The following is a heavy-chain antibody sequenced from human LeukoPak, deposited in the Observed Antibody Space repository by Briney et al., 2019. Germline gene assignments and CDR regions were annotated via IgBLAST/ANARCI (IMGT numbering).Heavy chain of an antibody. CDR1: GFTFSSYW. CDR2: ISSSGSTI. Sequence: GGSLRLSCAASGFTFSSYWMSWIRQAPGKGLEWVSYISSSGSTIYYADSVKGRFTISRDNAKNSLYLQMNSLRAEDTAVYYCARVSGRDIVVVPAAIPLDYYYYYMDVWGKGTTVTVSS. D-gene: IGHD2-2*02. V-gene: IGHV3-11*04. J-gene: IGHJ6*03. CDR3: ARVSGRDIVVVPAAIPLDYYYYYMDV.